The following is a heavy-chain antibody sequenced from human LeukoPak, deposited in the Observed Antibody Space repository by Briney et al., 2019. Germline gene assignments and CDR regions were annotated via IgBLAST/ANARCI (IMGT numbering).Heavy chain of an antibody. CDR3: AKANWISNADAVW. J-gene: IGHJ4*02. D-gene: IGHD1-1*01. CDR2: IRGGGEK. Sequence: GGSLRLSCAASGFSFSTYAMSWVRQAPARGLEWVSSIRGGGEKFYADFVRGRFTLSRDDSTNTVYLQMNNLRVEDTAVYYCAKANWISNADAVWRGQGTLVTVSS. CDR1: GFSFSTYA. V-gene: IGHV3-23*01.